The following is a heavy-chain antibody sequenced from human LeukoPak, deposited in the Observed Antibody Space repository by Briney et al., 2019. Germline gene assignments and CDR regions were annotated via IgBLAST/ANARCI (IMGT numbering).Heavy chain of an antibody. CDR2: INPNSGGT. CDR1: GYTFTGYY. J-gene: IGHJ6*03. Sequence: ASVKVSCKASGYTFTGYYMHWVRQAPGQGLEWMGWINPNSGGTNYAQKFQGRVTMTRDTSISTAYLELSRLTSDDTAVYYCAIETGNPYYYYYMDVWGKGTTVTVSS. D-gene: IGHD3-10*01. V-gene: IGHV1-2*02. CDR3: AIETGNPYYYYYMDV.